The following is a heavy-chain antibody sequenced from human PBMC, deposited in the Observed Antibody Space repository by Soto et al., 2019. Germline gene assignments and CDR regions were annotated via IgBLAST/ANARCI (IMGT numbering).Heavy chain of an antibody. CDR1: GFTFSSYW. V-gene: IGHV3-74*01. D-gene: IGHD2-15*01. J-gene: IGHJ5*02. Sequence: GSLRLSCAASGFTFSSYWMHWVRQAPGKGLVWVSRINSDGSGTSYADSVKGRFTISRDNAKNTLYLQMNSLRAEDTAVYYCARGLGYCSGGSCYSRFDPWGQGTLVTVSS. CDR3: ARGLGYCSGGSCYSRFDP. CDR2: INSDGSGT.